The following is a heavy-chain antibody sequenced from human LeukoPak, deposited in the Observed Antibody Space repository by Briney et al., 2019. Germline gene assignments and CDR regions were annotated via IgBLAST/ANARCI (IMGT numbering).Heavy chain of an antibody. V-gene: IGHV3-30*18. CDR2: ISYDGSNK. CDR1: GFTFSSYG. CDR3: AKDCSGGSCYGRGGY. Sequence: PGGSLRLSCAASGFTFSSYGMHWVRQAPGKGLEWVAVISYDGSNKYYADSVKGRFTISRDNSKNTLYLQMNSLRAEDTAVYYCAKDCSGGSCYGRGGYWGQGTLVTVSS. D-gene: IGHD2-15*01. J-gene: IGHJ4*02.